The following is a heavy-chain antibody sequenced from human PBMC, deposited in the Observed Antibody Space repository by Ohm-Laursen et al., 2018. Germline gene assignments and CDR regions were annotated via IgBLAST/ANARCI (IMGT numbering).Heavy chain of an antibody. CDR3: AKDRAELELAD. CDR1: GFTFIDYD. CDR2: ITSGGGII. Sequence: SLRLSCAASGFTFIDYDMSWIRQTPGKGLEWLSYITSGGGIIYSADSVKGRFTISRDNDEDTLYLQMNSLRAEDTAIYYCAKDRAELELADWGQGTLVTVPS. V-gene: IGHV3-11*01. D-gene: IGHD1-7*01. J-gene: IGHJ4*02.